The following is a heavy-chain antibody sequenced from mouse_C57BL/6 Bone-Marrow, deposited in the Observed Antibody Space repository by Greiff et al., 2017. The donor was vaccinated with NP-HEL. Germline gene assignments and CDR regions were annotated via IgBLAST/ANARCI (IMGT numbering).Heavy chain of an antibody. J-gene: IGHJ1*03. CDR2: INPSSGYT. CDR1: GYTFTSYT. V-gene: IGHV1-4*01. CDR3: ARCYGAYWYFDV. Sequence: QVQLQQSGAELARPGASVKMSCKASGYTFTSYTMHWVKQRPGQGLDWIGYINPSSGYTKYNQKFKDKATLTADKSSSTAYMQLSSLTSEDSAVYYCARCYGAYWYFDVWGTGTTVTVSS. D-gene: IGHD1-1*02.